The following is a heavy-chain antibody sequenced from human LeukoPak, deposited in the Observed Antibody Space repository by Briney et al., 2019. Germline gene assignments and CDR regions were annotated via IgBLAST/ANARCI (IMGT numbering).Heavy chain of an antibody. D-gene: IGHD3-22*01. J-gene: IGHJ3*02. CDR1: GGTFNSYA. CDR2: LIPIFGIA. Sequence: SVKVSCKASGGTFNSYAISWVRQAPGQGLEWMGRLIPIFGIANYAQKFQGRVTITADKSTSTAYMELSSLRSEDTAVYSCARALYYYDSSGYYYGAFDIWGQGTMVTVSS. V-gene: IGHV1-69*10. CDR3: ARALYYYDSSGYYYGAFDI.